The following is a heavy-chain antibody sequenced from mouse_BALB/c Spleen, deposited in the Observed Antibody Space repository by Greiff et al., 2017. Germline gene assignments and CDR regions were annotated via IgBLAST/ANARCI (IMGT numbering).Heavy chain of an antibody. CDR2: INSNGGST. V-gene: IGHV5-6-2*01. CDR1: GFTFSSYY. Sequence: EVQLQESGGGLVKLGGSLKLSCAASGFTFSSYYMSWVRQTPEKRLELVAAINSNGGSTYYPDTVKGRFTISRDNAKNTLYLQMSSLKSEDTALYYCARHQYGKSWFAYWGQGTLVTVSA. J-gene: IGHJ3*01. CDR3: ARHQYGKSWFAY. D-gene: IGHD2-10*02.